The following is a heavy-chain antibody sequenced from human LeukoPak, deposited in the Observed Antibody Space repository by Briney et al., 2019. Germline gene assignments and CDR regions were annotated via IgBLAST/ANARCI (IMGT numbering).Heavy chain of an antibody. D-gene: IGHD3-22*01. CDR1: GYTFTGYC. Sequence: ASVKVSCKASGYTFTGYCMHWVRQAPGQGLEWMGWINPNSGGTNYAQKFQGRVTMTRDTSISTAYMELSRLRSDDTAVYYCAREDSGSSSGQGVDYWGQGTLVTVSS. V-gene: IGHV1-2*02. CDR3: AREDSGSSSGQGVDY. J-gene: IGHJ4*02. CDR2: INPNSGGT.